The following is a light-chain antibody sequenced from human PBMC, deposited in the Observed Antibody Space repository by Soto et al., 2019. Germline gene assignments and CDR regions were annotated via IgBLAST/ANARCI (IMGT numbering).Light chain of an antibody. J-gene: IGKJ2*01. CDR3: QQYYSPPQYT. CDR1: QSVLDRSNNRNY. V-gene: IGKV4-1*01. Sequence: DIVMTQSPDSLAVSLGERATINCKSGQSVLDRSNNRNYLAWYQQKPGQPPKLLIYWASTRESGVTDRFSGSGSGTDFTLTISSLQAEDVAVYYCQQYYSPPQYTFGQGTRLEIK. CDR2: WAS.